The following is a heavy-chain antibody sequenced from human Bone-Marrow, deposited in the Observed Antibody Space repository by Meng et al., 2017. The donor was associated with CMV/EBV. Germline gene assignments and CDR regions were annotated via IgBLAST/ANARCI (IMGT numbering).Heavy chain of an antibody. J-gene: IGHJ5*02. Sequence: VPLQRWGAGLLKPSETLSPTCAVYGGSFSGYYWSWIRQPPGKGLEWIAEINHSGNTNYNPSLKSRVTISVDTSKNQFSLKLSSVTAADTAVYYCATVGLGMNWFDPWGQGTLVTVSS. CDR1: GGSFSGYY. CDR2: INHSGNT. V-gene: IGHV4-34*01. CDR3: ATVGLGMNWFDP.